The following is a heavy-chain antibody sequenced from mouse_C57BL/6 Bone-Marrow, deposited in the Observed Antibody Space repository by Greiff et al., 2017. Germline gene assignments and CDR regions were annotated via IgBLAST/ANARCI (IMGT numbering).Heavy chain of an antibody. Sequence: EVMLVESGGGLVQPGGSLKLSCAASGFTFSDYYMYWVRQTPEKRLEWVAYISNGGGSTYYPDTVKGRFTISRDNAKNTLYLQMSRLKSEDTAMYYCARGDSNGFEGWFAYWGQGTLVTVSA. J-gene: IGHJ3*01. CDR1: GFTFSDYY. D-gene: IGHD2-5*01. CDR3: ARGDSNGFEGWFAY. V-gene: IGHV5-12*01. CDR2: ISNGGGST.